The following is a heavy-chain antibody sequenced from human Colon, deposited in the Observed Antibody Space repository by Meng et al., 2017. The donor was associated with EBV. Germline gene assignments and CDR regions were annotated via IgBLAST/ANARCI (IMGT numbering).Heavy chain of an antibody. CDR1: GDSVTKGGYS. D-gene: IGHD7-27*01. CDR3: ARDTSTWGNKGLDH. J-gene: IGHJ4*02. V-gene: IGHV4-30-2*01. CDR2: IYHSGST. Sequence: HLRPRAYCSRLRHPSKPLSLPCGVSGDSVTKGGYSCSWIRQPPGKGLEWIGYIYHSGSTKYNPSLKSRVTISVDTSKNQFSLKLSSVTAADTAVYYCARDTSTWGNKGLDHWGQGILVTVSS.